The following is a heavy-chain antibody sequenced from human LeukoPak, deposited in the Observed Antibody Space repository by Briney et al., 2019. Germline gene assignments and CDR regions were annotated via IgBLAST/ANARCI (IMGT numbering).Heavy chain of an antibody. CDR2: ICYTGDT. Sequence: SQTLSLTCTVSGGSISISDYCWSWIRQPPGKGLEWLGYICYTGDTYYNPSLRSRVSISVDPSKNQFSLRLISVTAADTAVYYCGRANRASGFWSGYYNYYYYIDVWGKGTTVTVSS. J-gene: IGHJ6*03. CDR3: GRANRASGFWSGYYNYYYYIDV. V-gene: IGHV4-30-4*08. CDR1: GGSISISDYC. D-gene: IGHD3-3*01.